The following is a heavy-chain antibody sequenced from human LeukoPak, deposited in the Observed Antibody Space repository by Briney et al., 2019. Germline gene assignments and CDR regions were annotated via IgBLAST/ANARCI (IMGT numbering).Heavy chain of an antibody. V-gene: IGHV3-9*01. CDR1: GFTFDDYA. J-gene: IGHJ5*02. CDR3: AKPYYDTNGYYFFDP. D-gene: IGHD3-22*01. Sequence: GGSLRLSCTASGFTFDDYATHWVRLVPGKGLEWVSGISWNSGSIGYADSVKGRFIISRDNAKNSLYLQMNSLRVEDTALYYCAKPYYDTNGYYFFDPWGQGTLVTVSS. CDR2: ISWNSGSI.